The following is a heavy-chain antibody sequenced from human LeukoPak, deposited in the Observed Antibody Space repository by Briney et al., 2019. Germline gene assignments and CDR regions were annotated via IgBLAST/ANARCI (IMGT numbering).Heavy chain of an antibody. J-gene: IGHJ5*02. CDR2: IYTSGST. CDR3: ARGWGSGSFSVVGSSNWFDP. D-gene: IGHD3-10*01. Sequence: SETLSLTCTVSGGSISSYYWSWIRQPAGKGLEWIGRIYTSGSTNYNPSLKSRVTMSVDTSKNQFSLKPSSVTAADTAVYYCARGWGSGSFSVVGSSNWFDPWGQGTLVTVSS. V-gene: IGHV4-4*07. CDR1: GGSISSYY.